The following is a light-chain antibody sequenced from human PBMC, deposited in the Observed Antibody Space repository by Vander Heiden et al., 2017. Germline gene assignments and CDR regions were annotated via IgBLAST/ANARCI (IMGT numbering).Light chain of an antibody. V-gene: IGKV1-5*03. CDR3: QQYNSYSWT. J-gene: IGKJ1*01. CDR1: QSISSW. CDR2: KAS. Sequence: SITCRASQSISSWLAWYQQKPGNAPKLLIYKASNLEPGVPSRFSGSGSGTEFTLTISSLQPDDCATYYCQQYNSYSWTFGQGTKVEIK.